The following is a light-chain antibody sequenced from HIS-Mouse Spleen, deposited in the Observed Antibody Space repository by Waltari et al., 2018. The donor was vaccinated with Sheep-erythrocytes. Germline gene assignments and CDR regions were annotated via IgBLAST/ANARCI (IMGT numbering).Light chain of an antibody. CDR3: CSYAGSSTLV. Sequence: QSALTQPASVSGSPGQSITIPCTGTSSAVGRSHLFPWYQPHPGKAPKLMIYEGRKRPSGVSNRFSGSKSGNTASLTISGLQAEDEADYYCCSYAGSSTLVFGGGTKLTVL. CDR2: EGR. J-gene: IGLJ2*01. CDR1: SSAVGRSHL. V-gene: IGLV2-23*01.